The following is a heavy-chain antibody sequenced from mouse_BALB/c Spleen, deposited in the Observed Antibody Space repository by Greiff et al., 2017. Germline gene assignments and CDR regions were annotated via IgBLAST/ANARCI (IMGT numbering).Heavy chain of an antibody. Sequence: DVLLVASGGGLVQPGGSRKLSCAASGFTFSSFGMHWVRQAPEKGLEWVAYISSGSSTIYSADTVKGRFPISRDNAKNTLYLEMSSLRSEDTAMYYCARVYGYHAMDYWGQGTSVTVSS. CDR1: GFTFSSFG. D-gene: IGHD1-2*01. J-gene: IGHJ4*01. CDR3: ARVYGYHAMDY. CDR2: ISSGSSTI. V-gene: IGHV5-17*02.